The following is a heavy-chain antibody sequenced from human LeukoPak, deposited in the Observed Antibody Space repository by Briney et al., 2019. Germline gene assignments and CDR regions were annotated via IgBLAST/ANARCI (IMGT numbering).Heavy chain of an antibody. Sequence: PGGSLRLSCAASGFTFDNYAMSWVRQAPGKGLECVSAISSSGGGTYYADSVKGRFTISRDNSKNTLYLQMNSLRAEDTAVYYCARSPPYDFWSGYYFDYWGQGTLVTVSS. CDR1: GFTFDNYA. J-gene: IGHJ4*02. CDR3: ARSPPYDFWSGYYFDY. CDR2: ISSSGGGT. D-gene: IGHD3-3*01. V-gene: IGHV3-23*01.